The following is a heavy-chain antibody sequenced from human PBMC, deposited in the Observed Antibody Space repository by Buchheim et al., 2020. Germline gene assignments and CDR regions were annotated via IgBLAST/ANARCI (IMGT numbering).Heavy chain of an antibody. CDR1: GGSIISSNW. D-gene: IGHD1-7*01. Sequence: QVQLQESGPGLVKPSQTLSLTCAVSGGSIISSNWWSWVRQPPGKGLEWIGEVYHSGTNNYNSSLESRVTISVDKSKNHFSLELNSVTAADTAIYYCARNSLGAGTNTYFESWGQGTL. CDR3: ARNSLGAGTNTYFES. J-gene: IGHJ4*02. CDR2: VYHSGTN. V-gene: IGHV4-4*02.